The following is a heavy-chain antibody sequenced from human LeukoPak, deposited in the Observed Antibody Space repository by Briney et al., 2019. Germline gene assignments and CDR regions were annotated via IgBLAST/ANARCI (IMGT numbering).Heavy chain of an antibody. J-gene: IGHJ6*02. Sequence: ASVKVSCKASGYTFTSYDINWVRQATGQGLEWMGWMNPNSGNTGYAQKFQGRVTMTRNTSISTAYMELSSLRSEDTAVYYCTRASAMVRGVMWYYYYGMDVWGQGTTVTVSS. V-gene: IGHV1-8*01. CDR3: TRASAMVRGVMWYYYYGMDV. CDR2: MNPNSGNT. CDR1: GYTFTSYD. D-gene: IGHD3-10*01.